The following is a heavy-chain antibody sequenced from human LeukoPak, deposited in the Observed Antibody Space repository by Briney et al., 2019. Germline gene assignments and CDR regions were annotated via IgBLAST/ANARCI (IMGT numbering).Heavy chain of an antibody. CDR1: GFTFSSYS. Sequence: PGGSLRLSCAASGFTFSSYSMNWVRQAPGKGLEWVSSISSSSSYIYYADSVKGRFTISRDNAKNSLYLQMNSLRAEDTAVYYCARELGITIFVRADPWGQGTLVTVSS. V-gene: IGHV3-21*01. CDR2: ISSSSSYI. D-gene: IGHD3-3*01. J-gene: IGHJ5*02. CDR3: ARELGITIFVRADP.